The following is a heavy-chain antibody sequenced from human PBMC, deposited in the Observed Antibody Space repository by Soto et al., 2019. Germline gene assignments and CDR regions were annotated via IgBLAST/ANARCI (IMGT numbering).Heavy chain of an antibody. CDR2: ISAYNGNT. J-gene: IGHJ6*03. Sequence: QDQLVQSGVEVKKPGASVKVSCNASGYSFTNYGITWVRQAPGQGFEWMGCISAYNGNTNYAQKFQGRVTMTTDASTSTAYLELRSLRSDDTAVYYCARDRGVAPPVAGNTHYYYYMDVWCKGTTVTVSS. V-gene: IGHV1-18*01. CDR3: ARDRGVAPPVAGNTHYYYYMDV. CDR1: GYSFTNYG. D-gene: IGHD6-19*01.